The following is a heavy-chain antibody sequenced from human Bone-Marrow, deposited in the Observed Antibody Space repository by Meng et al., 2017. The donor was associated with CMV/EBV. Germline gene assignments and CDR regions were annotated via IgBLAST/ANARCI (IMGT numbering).Heavy chain of an antibody. V-gene: IGHV5-51*01. CDR3: ARVYSSSSKFDY. CDR1: GYSFTSYW. CDR2: IYPGDSDT. J-gene: IGHJ4*02. D-gene: IGHD6-6*01. Sequence: GESLKISCKGSGYSFTSYWIGWVRQMPGKGLEWMGIIYPGDSDTRYSPSFQGRVTISADNSNSTAYLQWSSLKASDTAMYYCARVYSSSSKFDYWGQGPLVTFYS.